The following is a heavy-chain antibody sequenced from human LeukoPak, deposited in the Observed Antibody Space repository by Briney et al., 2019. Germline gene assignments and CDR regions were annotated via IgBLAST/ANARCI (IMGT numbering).Heavy chain of an antibody. J-gene: IGHJ5*02. D-gene: IGHD6-13*01. CDR1: GGSISSYY. V-gene: IGHV4-4*07. CDR2: FYTSGST. CDR3: ARDLSSTAYNWFDP. Sequence: PSETLSLTCTVSGGSISSYYWSWIRQPAGKGLEWNGRFYTSGSTNYNPSPKSRVTMSVDTSKNQFSLKLSSVTAADTAVYYCARDLSSTAYNWFDPWGQGTLVTVSS.